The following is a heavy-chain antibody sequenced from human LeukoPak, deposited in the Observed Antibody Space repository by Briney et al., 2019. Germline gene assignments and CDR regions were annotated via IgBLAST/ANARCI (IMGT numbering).Heavy chain of an antibody. CDR1: GGTFSSYA. Sequence: SVKVSCKASGGTFSSYAISWVRQAPGQGLELMGRIIPIFGTANYAQKFQGRVTITTDESTSTAYMELSSLRSEDTAVYYCAIGEFEPNLFDYWGQGTLVTVSS. J-gene: IGHJ4*02. D-gene: IGHD1-14*01. V-gene: IGHV1-69*05. CDR2: IIPIFGTA. CDR3: AIGEFEPNLFDY.